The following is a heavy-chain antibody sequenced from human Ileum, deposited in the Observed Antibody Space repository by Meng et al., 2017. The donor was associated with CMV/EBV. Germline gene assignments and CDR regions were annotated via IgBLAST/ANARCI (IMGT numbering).Heavy chain of an antibody. D-gene: IGHD3-10*01. J-gene: IGHJ5*02. V-gene: IGHV4-39*07. Sequence: VSGASISSTDYYWGWIRQPPGKGLEWIGSIYYSGTTYYNPSLKSRVTISVDTSKNQFSLKLSSVTAADTAVYYCARDSGIYYIGFDPWGQGTLVTVSS. CDR1: GASISSTDYY. CDR2: IYYSGTT. CDR3: ARDSGIYYIGFDP.